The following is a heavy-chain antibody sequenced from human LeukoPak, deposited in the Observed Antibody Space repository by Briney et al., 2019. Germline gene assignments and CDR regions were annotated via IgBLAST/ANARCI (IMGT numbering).Heavy chain of an antibody. V-gene: IGHV3-23*01. Sequence: GSLRLSCAASGFTFSSYAMSWVRQAPGKGLEWGSAISGSGGSTYYADSVKGRFTISRDNSKNTLYLQMNSLRAEDAAVYYCAKHSVSSWYSFVDYWGQGTLVTVSS. J-gene: IGHJ4*02. CDR3: AKHSVSSWYSFVDY. CDR1: GFTFSSYA. CDR2: ISGSGGST. D-gene: IGHD6-13*01.